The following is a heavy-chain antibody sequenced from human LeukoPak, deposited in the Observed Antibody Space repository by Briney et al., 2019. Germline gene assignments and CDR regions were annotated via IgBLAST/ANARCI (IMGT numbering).Heavy chain of an antibody. Sequence: PSETLSLTCTVSGGSIRSSSYYWGWIRQPPGKGLEWIGNIYYSGRTYYNPSLRSRVNISVDTSKNQFSLKLNSLTAADTAVYYCARDGVVPATGWFDPWGQGTLVTVSS. CDR3: ARDGVVPATGWFDP. J-gene: IGHJ5*02. CDR2: IYYSGRT. CDR1: GGSIRSSSYY. V-gene: IGHV4-39*07. D-gene: IGHD2-15*01.